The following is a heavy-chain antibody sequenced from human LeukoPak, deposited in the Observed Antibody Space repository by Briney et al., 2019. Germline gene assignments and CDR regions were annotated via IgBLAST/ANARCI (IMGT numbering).Heavy chain of an antibody. CDR2: MNPNSGNT. CDR1: GYTFTSYD. Sequence: ASVKVSCKASGYTFTSYDINWVRQATGQGLEWMGWMNPNSGNTGYAQKFQGRVTMTRNTSISTAYMELSSLRSEDTAVYYCARGLIRRITMIVVVTQYYYGTDVWGKGTTVTVSS. J-gene: IGHJ6*04. CDR3: ARGLIRRITMIVVVTQYYYGTDV. V-gene: IGHV1-8*01. D-gene: IGHD3-22*01.